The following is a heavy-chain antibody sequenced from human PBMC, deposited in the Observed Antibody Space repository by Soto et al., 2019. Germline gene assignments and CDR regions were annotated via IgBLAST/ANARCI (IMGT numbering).Heavy chain of an antibody. D-gene: IGHD3-9*01. CDR3: VKLTDY. V-gene: IGHV3-64D*06. Sequence: GGSLRLSCSASVFTFSSYDVHWVRQAPGKGLEFVAGISPNGGSTYYADSVKGRSTISRDNSKNTLYLQMSSLRPDDTAVYFCVKLTDYWGQGTLVTVSS. CDR2: ISPNGGST. J-gene: IGHJ4*02. CDR1: VFTFSSYD.